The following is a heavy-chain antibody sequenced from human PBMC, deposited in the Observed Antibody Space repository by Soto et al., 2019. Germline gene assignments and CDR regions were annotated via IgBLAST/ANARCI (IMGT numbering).Heavy chain of an antibody. D-gene: IGHD5-12*01. Sequence: GGSLRLSCAASGFTFSSYAMSWVRQAPGKGLEWVSVISGSGGSTYYADSAKGRFTISRDNSKNTLYLQMNSLRAEDTAVYYCAKDRFYSGYEPIDYWGQGTLVTVSS. CDR3: AKDRFYSGYEPIDY. J-gene: IGHJ4*02. V-gene: IGHV3-23*01. CDR1: GFTFSSYA. CDR2: ISGSGGST.